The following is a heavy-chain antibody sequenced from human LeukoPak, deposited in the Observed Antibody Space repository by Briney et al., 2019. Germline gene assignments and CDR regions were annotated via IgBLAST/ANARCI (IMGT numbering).Heavy chain of an antibody. D-gene: IGHD3-3*01. CDR2: FDPEDGET. V-gene: IGHV1-24*01. CDR1: GYTLTELS. Sequence: ASVKVSCKVSGYTLTELSMHWVRQAPGKGLEWMGGFDPEDGETIYAQKFQGRVTMTEDTSTDTAYMELSSLRSEDTAVYYCATARPQNVRFLEWLPLFDYWRQGTLVTVSS. CDR3: ATARPQNVRFLEWLPLFDY. J-gene: IGHJ4*02.